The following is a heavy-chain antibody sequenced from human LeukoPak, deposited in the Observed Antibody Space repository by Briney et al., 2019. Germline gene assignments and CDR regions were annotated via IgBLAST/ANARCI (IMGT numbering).Heavy chain of an antibody. J-gene: IGHJ4*02. CDR2: INHSGST. Sequence: PSETLSLTCAVYGGSFSGYYWSWIRQPPGKGLEWIGEINHSGSTNYNPSLKSRVTISVDTSKNQFSLKLSSVTAADTAVYYCARRPRRTYDYVWGSYRSNFDYWGQGTLVTVSS. CDR3: ARRPRRTYDYVWGSYRSNFDY. D-gene: IGHD3-16*02. CDR1: GGSFSGYY. V-gene: IGHV4-34*01.